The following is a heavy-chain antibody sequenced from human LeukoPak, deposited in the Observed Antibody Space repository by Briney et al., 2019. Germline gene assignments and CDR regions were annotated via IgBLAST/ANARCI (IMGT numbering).Heavy chain of an antibody. V-gene: IGHV1-2*02. Sequence: ASVKVSCKASGGTFSSYAISWVRQAPGQGLEWMGWINPNSGGTNYAQKFQGRVTMTRDTSISTAYMELSRLRSDDTAVYYCARGGRLLPYYYYYYMDVWGKGTTVTVSS. J-gene: IGHJ6*03. CDR1: GGTFSSYA. CDR2: INPNSGGT. CDR3: ARGGRLLPYYYYYYMDV. D-gene: IGHD3-22*01.